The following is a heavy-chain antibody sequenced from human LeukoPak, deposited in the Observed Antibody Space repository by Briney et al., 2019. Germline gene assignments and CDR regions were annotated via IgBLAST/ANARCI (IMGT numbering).Heavy chain of an antibody. CDR2: IIPIFATA. CDR3: ARGPITTRSHFVY. V-gene: IGHV1-69*13. D-gene: IGHD3-22*01. Sequence: SVKVSCKASGGTFSSYAISWVRQAPGQGLEWMGGIIPIFATANYAQKFQGRVTITADESTSTAYMELSSLRSEDTAMYYCARGPITTRSHFVYWGQGTLVTVSS. CDR1: GGTFSSYA. J-gene: IGHJ4*02.